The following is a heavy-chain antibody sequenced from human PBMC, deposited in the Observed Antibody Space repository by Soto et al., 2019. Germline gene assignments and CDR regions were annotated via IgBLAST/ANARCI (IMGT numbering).Heavy chain of an antibody. CDR1: GYSISSGYY. J-gene: IGHJ6*02. CDR3: ARGPYYYGSGSYYNQPTSPSNYYGVDV. V-gene: IGHV4-38-2*01. CDR2: IYHSGST. D-gene: IGHD3-10*01. Sequence: KPSETLSLTCAVSGYSISSGYYWGWIRQPPGKGLEWIGSIYHSGSTYYNPSLKSRVTISVDTSKNQFSLKLSSVTAADTAVYYCARGPYYYGSGSYYNQPTSPSNYYGVDVWGQGTTVTVSS.